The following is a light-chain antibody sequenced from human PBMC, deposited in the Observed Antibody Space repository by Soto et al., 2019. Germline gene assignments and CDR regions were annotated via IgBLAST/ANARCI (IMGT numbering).Light chain of an antibody. CDR1: QSVSTN. CDR2: GAS. CDR3: QQYGSSPPIT. Sequence: IVMTQSPATLSVSPGDGAPLSCRASQSVSTNFAWYQQKPGQAPRLVIYGASIRAPGIPARFSGSGSGAEFTLTIGRLEPEDFAVYYCQQYGSSPPITFGQGTRLEI. V-gene: IGKV3D-15*01. J-gene: IGKJ5*01.